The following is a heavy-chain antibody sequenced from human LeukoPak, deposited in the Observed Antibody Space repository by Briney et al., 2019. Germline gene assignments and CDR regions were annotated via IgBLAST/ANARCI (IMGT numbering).Heavy chain of an antibody. CDR3: AKVGGPMVRGVTRYYYYYYMDV. J-gene: IGHJ6*03. D-gene: IGHD3-10*01. CDR2: ISGSGGST. Sequence: GGSLRLSCAASGFTFSSYAMSWVRQAPGKGLEWVSAISGSGGSTYYADSVKGRFTISRDNSKNTLYLQMNSLRAEDTAVYYCAKVGGPMVRGVTRYYYYYYMDVWGKGTRSPSP. CDR1: GFTFSSYA. V-gene: IGHV3-23*01.